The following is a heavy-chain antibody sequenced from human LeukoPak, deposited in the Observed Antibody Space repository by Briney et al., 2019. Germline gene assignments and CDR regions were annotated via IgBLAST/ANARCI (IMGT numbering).Heavy chain of an antibody. D-gene: IGHD6-13*01. CDR2: FFYSGST. Sequence: SETLSLTCTVSGGSISNYYWSWIRQPPGRGLEWIGYFFYSGSTNYNPSLKSRATISVDTSKNQFSLKLTSVTAADTAVYYCARGWGYSSWYFDYWGQGTLVTVSS. J-gene: IGHJ4*02. CDR3: ARGWGYSSWYFDY. CDR1: GGSISNYY. V-gene: IGHV4-59*01.